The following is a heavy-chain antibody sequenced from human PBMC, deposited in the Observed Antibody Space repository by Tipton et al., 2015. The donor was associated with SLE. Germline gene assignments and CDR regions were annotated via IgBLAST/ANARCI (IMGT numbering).Heavy chain of an antibody. D-gene: IGHD4-17*01. J-gene: IGHJ4*02. Sequence: TLSLTCTVSGGSISSGDYYWSWIRQPPGKGLEWIGYIYYSGSTNYNPSLKSRVTISVDTSKNQFSLKLSSVTAADTAVYYCARGLDSNWDYGDYFDYWGQGTLVTVSS. CDR3: ARGLDSNWDYGDYFDY. CDR2: IYYSGST. CDR1: GGSISSGDYY. V-gene: IGHV4-30-4*01.